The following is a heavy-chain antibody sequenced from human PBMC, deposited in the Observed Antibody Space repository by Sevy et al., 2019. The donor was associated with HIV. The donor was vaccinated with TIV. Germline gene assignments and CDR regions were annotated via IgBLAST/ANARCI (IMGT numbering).Heavy chain of an antibody. CDR1: GFPFSSYS. CDR3: ARGPDYYDSSGYYYQ. Sequence: GFLRPLCSASGFPFSSYSMHWVRQAPGKGLEWVSTINSISTYIYYADSVKGRFNISRDNAKNSLYLQMNSLRAEDTAVYYCARGPDYYDSSGYYYQWGQGTLVTVSS. J-gene: IGHJ4*02. D-gene: IGHD3-22*01. CDR2: INSISTYI. V-gene: IGHV3-21*01.